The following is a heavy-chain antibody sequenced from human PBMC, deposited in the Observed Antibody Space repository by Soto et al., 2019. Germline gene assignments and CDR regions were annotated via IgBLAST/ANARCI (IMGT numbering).Heavy chain of an antibody. CDR2: IIPIVGTG. CDR1: GGTFSNYA. CDR3: ARVVILVPTASTHYYYQMDV. Sequence: QVQLVQSGAEVRKPGSSVTVSCKASGGTFSNYAISWVRQAPGQGLEWMGGIIPIVGTGSYAQKFQGRVTINADEPTPTAYMEVSSLRFEDTAVYYCARVVILVPTASTHYYYQMDVWGPGTTVTVSS. J-gene: IGHJ6*02. V-gene: IGHV1-69*01. D-gene: IGHD2-2*01.